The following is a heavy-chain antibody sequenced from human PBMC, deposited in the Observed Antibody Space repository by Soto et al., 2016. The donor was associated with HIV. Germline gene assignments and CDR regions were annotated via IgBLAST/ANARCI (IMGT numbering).Heavy chain of an antibody. Sequence: QVQLVQSGAEVKKPGSSVKVSCKASGATFNTYAITWVRQAPGQGLEWMGGIIPIFGTANYAQKFQGRVTITADESTSTAYMDLSSLTSEDTAVYYCARGHLVPTMGRGSYFYYYMDVWGKGTTVTVSS. V-gene: IGHV1-69*12. CDR2: IIPIFGTA. J-gene: IGHJ6*03. CDR1: GATFNTYA. D-gene: IGHD5-12*01. CDR3: ARGHLVPTMGRGSYFYYYMDV.